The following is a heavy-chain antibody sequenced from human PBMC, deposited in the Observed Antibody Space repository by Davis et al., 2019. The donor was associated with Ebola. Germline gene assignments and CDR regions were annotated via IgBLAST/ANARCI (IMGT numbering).Heavy chain of an antibody. V-gene: IGHV1-24*01. CDR1: GGTFSSYT. Sequence: AASVKVSCKASGGTFSSYTISWVRQAPGKGREWMGGFDPEDGETIYAQKFQGRVTMTEDTSTDTAYMELSSLRSEDTAVYYCATALSAFDIWGQGTMVTVSS. J-gene: IGHJ3*02. CDR2: FDPEDGET. CDR3: ATALSAFDI.